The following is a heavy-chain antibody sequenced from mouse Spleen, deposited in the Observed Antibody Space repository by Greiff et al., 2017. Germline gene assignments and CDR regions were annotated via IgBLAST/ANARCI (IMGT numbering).Heavy chain of an antibody. Sequence: EVQVVESGGGLVKPGGSLKLSCAASGFTFSSYTMSWVRQTPAKRLEWVATISSGGGNTYYPDSVKGRFTISRDNARNTLYLQMSSLRSEDTAMYYCARRAYYSYYSYDEDYAMDYWGQGTSVTVSS. J-gene: IGHJ4*01. CDR3: ARRAYYSYYSYDEDYAMDY. CDR1: GFTFSSYT. D-gene: IGHD2-12*01. V-gene: IGHV5-9*04. CDR2: ISSGGGNT.